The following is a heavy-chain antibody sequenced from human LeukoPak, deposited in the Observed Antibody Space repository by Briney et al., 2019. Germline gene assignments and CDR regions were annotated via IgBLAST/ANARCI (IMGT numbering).Heavy chain of an antibody. D-gene: IGHD3-22*01. CDR2: ISAYNGNT. CDR3: ARQIGYDSSGYYYNHPFDY. Sequence: ASVTVSCTASGYTFTIYGISWVRQAPGQGLEWMGWISAYNGNTNYAQKLQGRVTMTTDTSTSTAYMELRSLRSDDTAVYYCARQIGYDSSGYYYNHPFDYWGQGTLVTVSS. J-gene: IGHJ4*02. CDR1: GYTFTIYG. V-gene: IGHV1-18*01.